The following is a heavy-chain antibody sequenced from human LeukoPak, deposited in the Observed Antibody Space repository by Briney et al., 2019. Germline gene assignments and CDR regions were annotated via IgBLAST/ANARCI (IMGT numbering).Heavy chain of an antibody. Sequence: GGSLRLSCAASGFTFGSYSMNWVRQAPGKGLEWVSSISSSSSYIYYADSVKGRFTISRDNAKNSLYLQMNSLRAEDTAVYYCARTGVRGVIGYWGQGTLVTVSS. D-gene: IGHD3-10*01. CDR1: GFTFGSYS. CDR2: ISSSSSYI. V-gene: IGHV3-21*01. CDR3: ARTGVRGVIGY. J-gene: IGHJ4*02.